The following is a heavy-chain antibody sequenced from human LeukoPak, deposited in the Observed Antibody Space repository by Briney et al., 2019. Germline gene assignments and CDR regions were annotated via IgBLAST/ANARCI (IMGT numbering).Heavy chain of an antibody. CDR3: TDGYNGGSGYYGMDV. V-gene: IGHV3-30*04. Sequence: GGSLRLSCAASGFTFSSYAMHWVRQAPGKGLEWVAVISYDGSNKYYADSVKGRFTNSRDNSKNTLYLQMNSLRAEDTAVYYCTDGYNGGSGYYGMDVWGQGTTVTVSS. J-gene: IGHJ6*02. D-gene: IGHD5-24*01. CDR2: ISYDGSNK. CDR1: GFTFSSYA.